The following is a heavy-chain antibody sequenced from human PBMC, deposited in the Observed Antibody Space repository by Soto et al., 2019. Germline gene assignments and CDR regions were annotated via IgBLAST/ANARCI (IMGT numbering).Heavy chain of an antibody. D-gene: IGHD3-10*01. CDR3: ARDFAGRGPFDP. CDR2: VYHTGIT. J-gene: IGHJ5*01. CDR1: NVSITSSY. Sequence: PSETLSLTCRVSNVSITSSYWNWLRQAPGKGLEWIGFVYHTGITKYDPSLKSRVTISMDTSRNELSLRLTSVTTADAGSYFCARDFAGRGPFDPWGPGTLVTVSS. V-gene: IGHV4-59*01.